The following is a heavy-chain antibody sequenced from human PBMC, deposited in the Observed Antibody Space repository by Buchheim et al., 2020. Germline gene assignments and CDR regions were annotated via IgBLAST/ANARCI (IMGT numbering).Heavy chain of an antibody. D-gene: IGHD6-19*01. CDR3: ATRGGYSSGWYVADYFDY. Sequence: QVQLVESGGGLVKPGGSLRLSCAASGFTFSDYYMSWIRQAPGKGLEWVSYISSSSSYTNYADSVKGRFTIPRDNAKNSLYLQMNSLRAEDTAVYYYATRGGYSSGWYVADYFDYWGQGTL. CDR2: ISSSSSYT. V-gene: IGHV3-11*06. CDR1: GFTFSDYY. J-gene: IGHJ4*02.